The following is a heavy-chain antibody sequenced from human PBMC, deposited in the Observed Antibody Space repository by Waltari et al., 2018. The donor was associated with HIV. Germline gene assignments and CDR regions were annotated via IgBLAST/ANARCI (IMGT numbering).Heavy chain of an antibody. D-gene: IGHD3-10*01. CDR1: GFTFSSYG. CDR3: ARDDLLLPKLIDY. CDR2: ISYDGSNK. Sequence: QVQLVESGGGVVQPGRYLRLSCAASGFTFSSYGMHWVRPAPGKGLEWVAVISYDGSNKYYADSVKGRFTISRDNSKNTLYLQMNSLRAEDTAVYYCARDDLLLPKLIDYWGQGTLVTVSS. J-gene: IGHJ4*02. V-gene: IGHV3-30-3*01.